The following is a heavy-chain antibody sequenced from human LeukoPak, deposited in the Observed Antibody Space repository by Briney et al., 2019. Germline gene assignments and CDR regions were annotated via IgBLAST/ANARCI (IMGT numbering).Heavy chain of an antibody. CDR2: IYTSGST. J-gene: IGHJ3*02. D-gene: IGHD3-3*01. V-gene: IGHV4-4*07. CDR1: GGSISSYY. CDR3: ARDSINYDFWSGYASSAFDI. Sequence: SETLSLTCTVSGGSISSYYWSWIRQPAGKGLEWIGRIYTSGSTNYNPSLKGRVTMSVDTSKNQFSLKLSSVTAADTAVYYCARDSINYDFWSGYASSAFDIWGQGTMVTVSS.